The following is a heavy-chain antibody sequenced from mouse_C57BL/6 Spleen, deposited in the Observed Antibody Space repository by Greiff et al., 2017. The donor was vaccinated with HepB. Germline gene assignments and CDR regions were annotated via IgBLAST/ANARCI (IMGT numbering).Heavy chain of an antibody. D-gene: IGHD2-4*01. Sequence: QVQLQQPGAELVKPGASVKLSCKASGYTFTSYWMHWVKQRPGQGIEWIGMIHPNSGSTNYNEKFKSKATLTVDKSSSTAYMQLSSLTSEDSAVYYCARADYDGFAYWGQGTLVTVSA. J-gene: IGHJ3*01. CDR1: GYTFTSYW. CDR3: ARADYDGFAY. CDR2: IHPNSGST. V-gene: IGHV1-64*01.